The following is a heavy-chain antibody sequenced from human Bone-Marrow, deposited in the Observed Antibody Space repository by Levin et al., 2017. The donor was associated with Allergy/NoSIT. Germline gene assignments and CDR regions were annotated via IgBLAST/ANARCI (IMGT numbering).Heavy chain of an antibody. CDR1: GYTFTAYY. D-gene: IGHD3-22*01. CDR2: INVKTGAT. V-gene: IGHV1-2*02. CDR3: ERGDSFY. Sequence: ASVKVSCRASGYTFTAYYMHWVRQAPGQVPEWMGWINVKTGATNYAQKFQGRVGMTRDTSITTAYMELIRLRSDDTAVYYCERGDSFYWGQGTLVVVS. J-gene: IGHJ4*02.